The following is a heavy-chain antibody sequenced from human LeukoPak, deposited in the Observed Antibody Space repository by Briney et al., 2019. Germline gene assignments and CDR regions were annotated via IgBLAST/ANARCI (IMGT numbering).Heavy chain of an antibody. D-gene: IGHD1-14*01. Sequence: SETLSLTCAVYGGSFSGYYWSWIRQPPGKGLEWIGEINHSGSTNYNPSLKSRVTISVDTSKNQFSLKLSSVTAADTAVYYCARGPSTLPAPFDYWGQGTLVTVSS. CDR2: INHSGST. J-gene: IGHJ4*02. CDR3: ARGPSTLPAPFDY. V-gene: IGHV4-34*01. CDR1: GGSFSGYY.